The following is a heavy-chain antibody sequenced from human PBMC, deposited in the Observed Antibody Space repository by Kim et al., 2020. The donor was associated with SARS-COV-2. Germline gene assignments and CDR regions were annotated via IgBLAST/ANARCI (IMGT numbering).Heavy chain of an antibody. D-gene: IGHD3-10*01. V-gene: IGHV4-34*01. CDR1: GGSFSGYY. CDR2: INHSGST. Sequence: SETLSLTCAVYGGSFSGYYWSWIRQPPGKGLEWIGEINHSGSTNYNPSLKSRVTISVDTSKNQFSLKLSSVTAADTAVYYCARGELWFGEIPFDYWGQGTLVTVSS. CDR3: ARGELWFGEIPFDY. J-gene: IGHJ4*02.